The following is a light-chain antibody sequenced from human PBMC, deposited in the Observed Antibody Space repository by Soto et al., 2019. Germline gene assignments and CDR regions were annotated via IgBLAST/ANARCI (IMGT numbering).Light chain of an antibody. Sequence: IQMTQSPSRLSASVGDRVTITCRASQSIGYWLAWYQQKPGKAPNLLIYAASTLETGVPSRFSGSGYGTEFTLTIASLQPDDSASYYCQQYNSFSKTFGRGTKVEIK. CDR2: AAS. CDR3: QQYNSFSKT. J-gene: IGKJ4*02. CDR1: QSIGYW. V-gene: IGKV1-5*01.